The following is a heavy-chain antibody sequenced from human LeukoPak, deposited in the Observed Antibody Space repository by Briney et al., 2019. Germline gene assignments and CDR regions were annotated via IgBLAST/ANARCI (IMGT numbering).Heavy chain of an antibody. J-gene: IGHJ4*02. Sequence: SETLSLTCTVSGDSISINYNWGWIRPPPGKGLEWIGSIFYSGATYYSPSLKSRVTISVDTSKNQFSLKLSSMTAADTAVYYCVRHRQWQLFPDYWGQGTLVTVSS. D-gene: IGHD3-10*01. CDR3: VRHRQWQLFPDY. V-gene: IGHV4-39*01. CDR1: GDSISINYN. CDR2: IFYSGAT.